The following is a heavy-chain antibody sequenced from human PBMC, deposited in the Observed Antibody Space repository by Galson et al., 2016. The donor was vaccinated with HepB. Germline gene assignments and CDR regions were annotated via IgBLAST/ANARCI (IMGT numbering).Heavy chain of an antibody. CDR3: ARPPFEYYVDSSAVFYS. CDR1: GYSFTNYW. CDR2: IYPGDSDT. D-gene: IGHD3-22*01. Sequence: QSGAEVKKPGESLKISCKASGYSFTNYWIGWVRQMPGKGLEWMGIIYPGDSDTRYSPSFQGQATISADKSFSSAYLHWSSLKASDTAMYYCARPPFEYYVDSSAVFYSWGQGTMVTVSS. V-gene: IGHV5-51*01. J-gene: IGHJ3*02.